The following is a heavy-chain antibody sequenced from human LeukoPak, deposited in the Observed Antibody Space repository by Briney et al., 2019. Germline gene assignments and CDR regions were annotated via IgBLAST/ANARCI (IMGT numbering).Heavy chain of an antibody. J-gene: IGHJ4*02. Sequence: PSGTLSLTCAVYGGSFSGYYWSWIRQPPGKGLEWIGEINHSGSTNYNPSLKSRVTISVDTSKNQLSLKLSSVTAADTAVYYCARGLKYYYDSSGYYQNWGQGTLVTVSS. V-gene: IGHV4-34*01. CDR2: INHSGST. CDR3: ARGLKYYYDSSGYYQN. D-gene: IGHD3-22*01. CDR1: GGSFSGYY.